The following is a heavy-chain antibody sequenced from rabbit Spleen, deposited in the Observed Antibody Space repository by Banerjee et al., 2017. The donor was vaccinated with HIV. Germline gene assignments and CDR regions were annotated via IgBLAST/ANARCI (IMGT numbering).Heavy chain of an antibody. V-gene: IGHV1S45*01. J-gene: IGHJ4*01. CDR2: INDVTGKA. D-gene: IGHD4-1*01. CDR1: GFAFSGYG. Sequence: QEQLEESGGGLVKPEGSLTLTCKASGFAFSGYGVSWVRRAAGKGLEWIACINDVTGKAVYASWAKGRFTFSKTSSTTVTLQMTSLTAADTATYFCARDLAGVIGWNFGWWGPGTLVTVS. CDR3: ARDLAGVIGWNFGW.